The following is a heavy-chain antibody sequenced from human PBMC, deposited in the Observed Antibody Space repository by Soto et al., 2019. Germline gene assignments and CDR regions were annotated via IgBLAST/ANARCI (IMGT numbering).Heavy chain of an antibody. Sequence: PSETLSLTCPVSGGSVSSGSYCWSWLRQPPGKGLEWIGYIFYSGSTNYNPSLKSRVTISVDTSKNQFSLKLSSVTAADTAVYYCARETILYYFDFWGQGTLVNVSS. CDR1: GGSVSSGSYC. CDR2: IFYSGST. J-gene: IGHJ4*02. V-gene: IGHV4-61*01. CDR3: ARETILYYFDF.